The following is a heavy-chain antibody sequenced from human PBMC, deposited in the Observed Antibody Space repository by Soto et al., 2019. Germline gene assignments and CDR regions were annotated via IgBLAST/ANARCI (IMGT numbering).Heavy chain of an antibody. V-gene: IGHV4-61*01. Sequence: PSETLSLTCTVSGGSVSIGSYYWSWVRQPPGKGLEWIGYIYYSGSTNYNPSLKSRVTISVDTSKNQFSLKLSSVTAADTAVYYCARQGVVVAAKRFDYWGQGTLVTVSS. D-gene: IGHD2-15*01. CDR1: GGSVSIGSYY. CDR3: ARQGVVVAAKRFDY. J-gene: IGHJ4*02. CDR2: IYYSGST.